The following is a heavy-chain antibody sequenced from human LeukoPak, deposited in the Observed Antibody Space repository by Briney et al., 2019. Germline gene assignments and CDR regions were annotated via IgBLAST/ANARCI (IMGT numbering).Heavy chain of an antibody. Sequence: SETLSLTCTVSGGSISSRDHYWGWIRQPPGKGLEWVASIYYSGSTFYNPSLKSRIAISVDTSKNQFSLKLSSVTAADTAVYYCVRRKSSSWSLFDYWGQGTLVTVSS. D-gene: IGHD6-13*01. V-gene: IGHV4-39*01. CDR3: VRRKSSSWSLFDY. CDR1: GGSISSRDHY. CDR2: IYYSGST. J-gene: IGHJ4*02.